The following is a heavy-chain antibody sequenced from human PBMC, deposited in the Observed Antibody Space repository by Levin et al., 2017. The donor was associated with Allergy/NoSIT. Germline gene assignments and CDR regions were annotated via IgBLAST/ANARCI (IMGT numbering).Heavy chain of an antibody. D-gene: IGHD3-3*01. CDR1: GYTFTSYG. Sequence: ASVKVSCKASGYTFTSYGISWVRQAPGQGLEWMGWISAYNGNTNYAQKLQGRVTMTTDTSTSTAYMELRSLRSDDTAVYYCARDPGYDFWSGQNWFDPWGQGTLVTVSS. J-gene: IGHJ5*02. CDR2: ISAYNGNT. V-gene: IGHV1-18*01. CDR3: ARDPGYDFWSGQNWFDP.